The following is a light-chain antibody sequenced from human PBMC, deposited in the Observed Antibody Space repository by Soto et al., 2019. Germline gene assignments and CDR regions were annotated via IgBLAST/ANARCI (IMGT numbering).Light chain of an antibody. CDR3: SSYTGSSTPVV. Sequence: QSALTQPASVSGSPGQSITISCTGTSSDVGGYNYVSWYQHHPGKAPKLIIYDVSNRPSGVSNRFSGSKSGNTASLTISGLQAEDEAEYYCSSYTGSSTPVVFGGGTKLTDL. J-gene: IGLJ2*01. V-gene: IGLV2-14*03. CDR2: DVS. CDR1: SSDVGGYNY.